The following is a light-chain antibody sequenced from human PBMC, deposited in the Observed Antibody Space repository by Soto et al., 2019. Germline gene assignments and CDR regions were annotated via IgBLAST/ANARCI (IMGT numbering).Light chain of an antibody. J-gene: IGLJ2*01. CDR2: DVD. CDR1: TSDVGGYNY. V-gene: IGLV2-8*01. Sequence: QSVLTQPPSASGSPGQSVTISCTGTTSDVGGYNYVSWYQQHPGKAPKLLVYDVDKRPSGVPDRFSGSKSGNTASLTVSGLKAEDEADYYCSSYVGSNFHVLFGGGTKLTVL. CDR3: SSYVGSNFHVL.